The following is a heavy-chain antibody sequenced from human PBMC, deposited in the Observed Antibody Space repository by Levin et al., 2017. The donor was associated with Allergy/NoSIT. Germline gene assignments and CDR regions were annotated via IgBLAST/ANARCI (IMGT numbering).Heavy chain of an antibody. V-gene: IGHV3-9*01. D-gene: IGHD3-10*01. J-gene: IGHJ3*02. CDR3: ARDNIGLPDAFDI. CDR1: GFTFDDYA. Sequence: LSLTCAASGFTFDDYAMHWVRQAPGKGLEWVSGISWNSDSIGYADSVKGRFTISRDNAKNSLYLQMNSLRTEDTALYYCARDNIGLPDAFDIWGQGTMVIVSS. CDR2: ISWNSDSI.